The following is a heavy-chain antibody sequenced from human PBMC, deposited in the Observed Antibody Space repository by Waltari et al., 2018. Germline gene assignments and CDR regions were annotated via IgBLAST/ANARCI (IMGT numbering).Heavy chain of an antibody. Sequence: EVQLVESGGDLVQPGGSLRLSCAVSGFTFSGYEMSWVRQAPGKGLEWISYISYSGETIHYADSVQGRFTTSRDHSKNSLILQMDSLRAEDTAIYYCARDHYMDVWGKGTTVTVSS. CDR3: ARDHYMDV. J-gene: IGHJ6*03. CDR1: GFTFSGYE. CDR2: ISYSGETI. V-gene: IGHV3-48*03.